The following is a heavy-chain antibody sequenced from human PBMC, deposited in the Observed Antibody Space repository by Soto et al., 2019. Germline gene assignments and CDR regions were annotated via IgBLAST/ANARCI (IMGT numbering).Heavy chain of an antibody. D-gene: IGHD6-6*01. CDR3: ARQDSDSSRYWGLDV. CDR1: GGSISSGGYS. V-gene: IGHV4-30-2*01. J-gene: IGHJ6*02. CDR2: IYHSGSM. Sequence: SGTLSLTCAVSGGSISSGGYSWSWIRPPPGKGLEWIGYIYHSGSMYYNPSLKSRVTISVDRSKNQFSLKLSSVTAADTAVYYCARQDSDSSRYWGLDVWGQGTTVTVSS.